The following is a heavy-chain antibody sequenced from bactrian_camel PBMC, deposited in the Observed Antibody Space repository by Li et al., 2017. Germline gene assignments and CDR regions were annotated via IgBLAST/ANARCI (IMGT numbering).Heavy chain of an antibody. Sequence: HVQLVESGGGSVQAGGSLRLSCAQSPHTFYRFCMGWWRQVPGKERERVAAFATGGVSPYYADSVWGRFTISRDNAKNTMYLEMNGLKPEDTGEYHCYLDTPDCYLSAPAYTYSGQGTQVTVS. CDR1: PHTFYRFC. CDR2: FATGGVSP. CDR3: YLDTPDCYLSAPAYTY. J-gene: IGHJ4*01. V-gene: IGHV3S55*01. D-gene: IGHD2*01.